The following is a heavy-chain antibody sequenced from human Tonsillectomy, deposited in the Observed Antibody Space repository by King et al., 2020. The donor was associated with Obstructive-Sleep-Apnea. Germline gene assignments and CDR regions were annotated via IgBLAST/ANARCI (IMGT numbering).Heavy chain of an antibody. V-gene: IGHV1-2*02. D-gene: IGHD4-23*01. Sequence: VQLVESGAEVKKPGASVKVSCKASGYTFTGYYMHWVRQAPGQGLEWMGWISPNSGGTNYAQKFKGRVTMTRETSISTAYMEVSRLRSDDTAVYYCARVKATTVLTPWFDYWGQGTLVTVSS. CDR2: ISPNSGGT. CDR1: GYTFTGYY. CDR3: ARVKATTVLTPWFDY. J-gene: IGHJ4*02.